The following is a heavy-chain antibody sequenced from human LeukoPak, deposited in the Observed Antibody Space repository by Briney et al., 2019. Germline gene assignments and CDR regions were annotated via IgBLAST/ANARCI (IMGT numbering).Heavy chain of an antibody. CDR3: ARGGRNYYGSGSYVFFDY. V-gene: IGHV4-34*01. CDR2: INHSGST. CDR1: GGSFSGYY. D-gene: IGHD3-10*01. Sequence: SETLSLTCAVYGGSFSGYYWSWTRQPPGKGLEWIGEINHSGSTNYNPSLKSRVTISVDTSKNQFSLKLSSVTAADTAVYYCARGGRNYYGSGSYVFFDYWGQGTLVTVSS. J-gene: IGHJ4*02.